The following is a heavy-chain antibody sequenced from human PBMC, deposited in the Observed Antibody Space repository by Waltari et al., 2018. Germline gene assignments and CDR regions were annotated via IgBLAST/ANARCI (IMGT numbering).Heavy chain of an antibody. CDR2: SGGGARSLTT. V-gene: IGHV3-72*01. Sequence: EVQVVESGGGLVQPGASLRLCCSASGFTSTDHYMNLCRQAPGKGLGWVGVSGGGARSLTTEYAASVESRFGISRDDSKKLLDLEMNSLKTEDTAGYYCVRDQSGGYCDYGGQGTLATVSS. CDR3: VRDQSGGYCDY. J-gene: IGHJ4*02. CDR1: GFTSTDHY. D-gene: IGHD1-26*01.